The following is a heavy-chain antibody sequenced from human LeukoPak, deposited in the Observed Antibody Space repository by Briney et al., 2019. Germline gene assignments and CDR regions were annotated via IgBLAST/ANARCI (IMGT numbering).Heavy chain of an antibody. CDR1: GGSISNSNW. CDR3: ARSSITIFGVGDSGYFDY. D-gene: IGHD3-3*01. J-gene: IGHJ4*02. Sequence: SETLSLTCAVSGGSISNSNWWTWVRQPPGKGLEWIGEIYHGGSTKYNPSLKSRVTISVDKSKKQFSLKLSSVTAADTAVYYCARSSITIFGVGDSGYFDYWGQGTLVTVSS. V-gene: IGHV4-4*02. CDR2: IYHGGST.